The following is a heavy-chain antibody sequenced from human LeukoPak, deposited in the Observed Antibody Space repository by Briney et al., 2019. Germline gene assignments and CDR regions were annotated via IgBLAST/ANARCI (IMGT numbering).Heavy chain of an antibody. Sequence: GGSLRLSCAASGFRFDDFAMHWVRQAPGKGLEWVSLAGGNGGATYYADSVKGRFTISRDDSKNSLYLQMNSLRTDDTALYYCVKDMGDYGDYVVHYWGQGTLVSVSS. CDR1: GFRFDDFA. V-gene: IGHV3-43*02. CDR3: VKDMGDYGDYVVHY. D-gene: IGHD4-17*01. J-gene: IGHJ4*02. CDR2: AGGNGGAT.